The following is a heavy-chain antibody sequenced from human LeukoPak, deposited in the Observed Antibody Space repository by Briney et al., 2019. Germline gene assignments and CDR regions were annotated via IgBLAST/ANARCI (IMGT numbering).Heavy chain of an antibody. V-gene: IGHV1-46*01. CDR1: GYPFTSYY. CDR2: INTNDGST. CDR3: AREGYGSGTYLDY. J-gene: IGHJ4*02. D-gene: IGHD3-10*01. Sequence: GASVKVSCKASGYPFTSYYMHWVRQAPGQGLAWMGRINTNDGSTNYAQKFQGRVTMTRDMSTSTVYMELSSLRSEDTAVYYCAREGYGSGTYLDYWGQGTLVTLSS.